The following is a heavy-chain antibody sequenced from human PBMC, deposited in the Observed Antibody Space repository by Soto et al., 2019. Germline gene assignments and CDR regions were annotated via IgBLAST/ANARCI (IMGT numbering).Heavy chain of an antibody. Sequence: GESLKISCKGSGYSFTSYWIGWARQMPGKGLEWMGIIYPGDSDTRYSPSFQGQVTISADKSISTAYLQWSRLKASDPAMYYCAPPVGVVTEDYYVRAVWAQGTTVPVSS. CDR1: GYSFTSYW. V-gene: IGHV5-51*01. CDR3: APPVGVVTEDYYVRAV. D-gene: IGHD3-3*01. CDR2: IYPGDSDT. J-gene: IGHJ6*02.